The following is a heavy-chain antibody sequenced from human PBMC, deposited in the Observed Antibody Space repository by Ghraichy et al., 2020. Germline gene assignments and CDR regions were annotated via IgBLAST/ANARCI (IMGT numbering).Heavy chain of an antibody. CDR2: INPNSGGT. CDR3: AREGSKGLQFYYYYGMDV. J-gene: IGHJ6*02. D-gene: IGHD4-11*01. Sequence: ASVKVSCKASGYTFTGYYMHWVRQAPGQGLEWMGWINPNSGGTNYAQKFQGRVTMTRDTSISTAYMELSRLRSDDTAVYYCAREGSKGLQFYYYYGMDVWGQGTTVTVSS. V-gene: IGHV1-2*02. CDR1: GYTFTGYY.